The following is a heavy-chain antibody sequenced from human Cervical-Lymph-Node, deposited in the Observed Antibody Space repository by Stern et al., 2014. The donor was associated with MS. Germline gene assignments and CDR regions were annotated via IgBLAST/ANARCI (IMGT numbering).Heavy chain of an antibody. CDR2: IKQDGSQK. V-gene: IGHV3-7*01. CDR3: ARPECTGGSCYPSWFDP. D-gene: IGHD2-15*01. J-gene: IGHJ5*02. Sequence: EVQLVASGGGLVQPGGSLRLSCAASGFTFSTYWMSWVRQAPGKGQEWVANIKQDGSQKYYVDSVKGRFTISRDNAKNSLYLQMNSLRAEDTAVYYCARPECTGGSCYPSWFDPWGQGTLVTVSS. CDR1: GFTFSTYW.